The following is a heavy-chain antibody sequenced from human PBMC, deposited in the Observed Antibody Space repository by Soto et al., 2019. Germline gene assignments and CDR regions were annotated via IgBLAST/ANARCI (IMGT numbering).Heavy chain of an antibody. J-gene: IGHJ6*02. V-gene: IGHV1-69*13. Sequence: ASVKVYCKASGGTFSSYAISWVRQAPGQGLEWMGGIIPIFGTANYAQKFQGRVTITADESTSTAYMELSSLRSEDTAVYYCARVGGIAAAGTYYYGMDVWGQGTTVTAP. CDR2: IIPIFGTA. CDR1: GGTFSSYA. D-gene: IGHD6-13*01. CDR3: ARVGGIAAAGTYYYGMDV.